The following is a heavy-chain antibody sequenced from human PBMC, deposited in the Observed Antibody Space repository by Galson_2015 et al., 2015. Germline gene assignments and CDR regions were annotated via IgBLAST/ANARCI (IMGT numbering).Heavy chain of an antibody. Sequence: SLRLSCAASGFTFNSYTMHWVRQAPGKGLEWVAVISYDGSNKYYADSVKGRFTISRDSSKNTLYLQMNSLRAEDTAVYYCASSDDYGDYYGMDVWGQGTTVTVSS. CDR1: GFTFNSYT. CDR2: ISYDGSNK. V-gene: IGHV3-30-3*01. J-gene: IGHJ6*02. D-gene: IGHD4-17*01. CDR3: ASSDDYGDYYGMDV.